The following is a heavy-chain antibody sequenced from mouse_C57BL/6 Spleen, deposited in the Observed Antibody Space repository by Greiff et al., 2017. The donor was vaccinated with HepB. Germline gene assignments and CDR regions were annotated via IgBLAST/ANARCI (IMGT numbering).Heavy chain of an antibody. Sequence: EVQLQQSGPELVKPGASVKISCKASGYTFTDYYMNWVKQSHGKSLEWIGDINPNNGGTSYNQKFKGKATLTVDKSSSTAYMELRSLTSEDSAVYYCASPYGYDGAMDYWGQGTSVTVSS. D-gene: IGHD2-2*01. CDR3: ASPYGYDGAMDY. CDR2: INPNNGGT. CDR1: GYTFTDYY. J-gene: IGHJ4*01. V-gene: IGHV1-26*01.